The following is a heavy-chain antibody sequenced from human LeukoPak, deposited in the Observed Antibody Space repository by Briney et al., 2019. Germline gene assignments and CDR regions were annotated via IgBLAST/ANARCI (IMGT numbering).Heavy chain of an antibody. CDR2: INQDGSKK. CDR3: ARAVAAADSY. CDR1: GFTISTYW. V-gene: IGHV3-7*04. J-gene: IGHJ4*02. D-gene: IGHD6-13*01. Sequence: GGSLRLSCAASGFTISTYWMSWVRQAPGKGLEWVANINQDGSKKYYVDSVKGRFTISRDNVKNSVYLQMNSLRAEDTAVYSCARAVAAADSYWGRGTLVTVSS.